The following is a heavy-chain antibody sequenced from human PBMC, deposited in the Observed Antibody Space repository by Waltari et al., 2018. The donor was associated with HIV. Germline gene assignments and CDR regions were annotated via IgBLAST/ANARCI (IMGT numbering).Heavy chain of an antibody. CDR2: ISGSGGST. J-gene: IGHJ4*02. D-gene: IGHD3-10*01. Sequence: EVQLLESGGGLVQPGGSLRLSCAASGFTFSSYAMSWVRQAPGKGLEGVSAISGSGGSTYYADSVKGRFTISRDNSKNTLYLQMNSLRAEDTAVYYCAKDDFMVRGVTDYWGQGTLVTVSS. CDR3: AKDDFMVRGVTDY. CDR1: GFTFSSYA. V-gene: IGHV3-23*01.